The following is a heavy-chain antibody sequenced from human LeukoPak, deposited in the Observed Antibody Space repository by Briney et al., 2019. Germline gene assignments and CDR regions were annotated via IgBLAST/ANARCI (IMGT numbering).Heavy chain of an antibody. CDR3: ARAGRVRYTVTRTYYYYYMDV. D-gene: IGHD4-11*01. V-gene: IGHV4-39*01. Sequence: TPSETLSLTCTVSGGSISSSSYYWGWIRQPPGKGLEWIGSIYYSGSTYYNPSLKSRVTISVDTSKNQFSLKLSSVTAADTAVYYCARAGRVRYTVTRTYYYYYMDVWGKGTTVTVSS. J-gene: IGHJ6*03. CDR2: IYYSGST. CDR1: GGSISSSSYY.